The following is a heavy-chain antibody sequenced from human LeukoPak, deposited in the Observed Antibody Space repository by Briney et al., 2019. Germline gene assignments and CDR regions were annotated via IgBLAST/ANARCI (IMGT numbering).Heavy chain of an antibody. Sequence: GGSLRLSCAASGFTFSSYAMSWVRQAPGKGLEWVLAISGSGGSTYYADSVKGRFTISRDNSKNTLYLQMNSLRAEDTAVYYCAKYYYDSSGYDAFDIWGQGTMVTVSS. J-gene: IGHJ3*02. CDR1: GFTFSSYA. V-gene: IGHV3-23*01. CDR2: ISGSGGST. CDR3: AKYYYDSSGYDAFDI. D-gene: IGHD3-22*01.